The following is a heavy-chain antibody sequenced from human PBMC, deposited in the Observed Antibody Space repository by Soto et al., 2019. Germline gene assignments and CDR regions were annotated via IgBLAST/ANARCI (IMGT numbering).Heavy chain of an antibody. CDR1: GFPFISNT. D-gene: IGHD2-8*01. J-gene: IGHJ5*02. CDR3: VRGGCTNGVCRPFDP. V-gene: IGHV3-21*01. CDR2: ISISSTYI. Sequence: VQLVESGGGLVKPGGSLRLSCAASGFPFISNTMNWVRQAPGKGLEWVSSISISSTYIYYTDSVRGRFTISRDNAKNSLYLQMNSLRAEDTAVYYCVRGGCTNGVCRPFDPWGQGTRVTVSS.